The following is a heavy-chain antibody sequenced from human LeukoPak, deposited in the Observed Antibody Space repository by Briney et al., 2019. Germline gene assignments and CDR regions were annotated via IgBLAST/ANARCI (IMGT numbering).Heavy chain of an antibody. CDR2: INPNSGGT. CDR3: ARDLGVATEGAYYYYYGMDV. V-gene: IGHV1-2*02. D-gene: IGHD5-12*01. J-gene: IGHJ6*02. CDR1: GYTFTGYY. Sequence: ASVKVSCKASGYTFTGYYMHWVRQAPGQGLEWMGWINPNSGGTNYAQKFQGRVTMTRDTSISTAYMELSRLRSDDTAVYYCARDLGVATEGAYYYYYGMDVWGQGTTVTVSS.